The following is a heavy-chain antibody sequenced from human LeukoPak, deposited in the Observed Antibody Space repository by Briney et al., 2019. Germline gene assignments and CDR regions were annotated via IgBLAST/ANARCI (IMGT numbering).Heavy chain of an antibody. CDR1: GFTFGNYG. V-gene: IGHV3-23*01. CDR3: AKEMGNSQPFDY. D-gene: IGHD2/OR15-2a*01. J-gene: IGHJ4*02. CDR2: ISGSGRDT. Sequence: GGSLRLSCAASGFTFGNYGLAWVRHAPGKGLEWVSAISGSGRDTYYAHSVKVRFTISRDNSKNTLYLHMNILRVEDTALYYCAKEMGNSQPFDYWGQGTLVTVSS.